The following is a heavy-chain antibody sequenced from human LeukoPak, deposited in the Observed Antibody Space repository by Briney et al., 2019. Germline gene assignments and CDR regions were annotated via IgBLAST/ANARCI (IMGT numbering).Heavy chain of an antibody. V-gene: IGHV3-23*01. J-gene: IGHJ5*02. CDR3: AKDRPLWGRGRWFDP. CDR2: ISGSGGST. D-gene: IGHD3-16*01. Sequence: PGGSLRLSCAASGFTFSSYAMSWVRQAPGKGLEWVSAISGSGGSTYYADSVKGRFTISRDNPKNTLYLQMNSLRAEDTAVYYCAKDRPLWGRGRWFDPWGQGTLVTVSS. CDR1: GFTFSSYA.